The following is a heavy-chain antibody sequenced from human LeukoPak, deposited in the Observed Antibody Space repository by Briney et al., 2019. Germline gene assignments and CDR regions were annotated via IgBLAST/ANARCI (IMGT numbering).Heavy chain of an antibody. J-gene: IGHJ3*02. Sequence: PGGSLRLSCAAAGFSFSSDAMSWVRQAPGKGLEWVSYVSGSGGTTYYADSVKGRFTISRENSKSTLYLQMNSLGVEDTAVYYCAKDRFCSGAGCSDAFDIWGQGTMVTVSS. CDR3: AKDRFCSGAGCSDAFDI. CDR2: VSGSGGTT. V-gene: IGHV3-23*01. CDR1: GFSFSSDA. D-gene: IGHD2-15*01.